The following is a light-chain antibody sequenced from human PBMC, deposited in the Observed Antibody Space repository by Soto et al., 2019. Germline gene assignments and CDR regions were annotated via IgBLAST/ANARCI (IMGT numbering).Light chain of an antibody. CDR3: QQYNNWPPWT. V-gene: IGKV3-15*01. CDR1: QSVSSN. CDR2: GAS. J-gene: IGKJ1*01. Sequence: EIVMTQSPATLSVSPGERATLSCRASQSVSSNLAWYQQKPGQAPRLLIYGASTRATGIPARFSVSGSGTEFTLTISSLQSEDFAVYYCQQYNNWPPWTFSQGTKVEIK.